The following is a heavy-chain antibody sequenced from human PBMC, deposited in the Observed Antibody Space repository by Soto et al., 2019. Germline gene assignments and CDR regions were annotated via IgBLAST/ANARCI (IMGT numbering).Heavy chain of an antibody. CDR1: GDSFTNYF. CDR2: INPSGDST. D-gene: IGHD3-16*01. V-gene: IGHV1-46*01. CDR3: ARSAQQRESYSGLDG. Sequence: QVQLVQSGAEVRSPGALVKVSCTASGDSFTNYFIHWVRQAPGQGLEWMAIINPSGDSTTSGQKFQGRVTMTRDAPTGTLYLALSHLISEYTAVYYCARSAQQRESYSGLDGLGQGTMVTVYS. J-gene: IGHJ6*02.